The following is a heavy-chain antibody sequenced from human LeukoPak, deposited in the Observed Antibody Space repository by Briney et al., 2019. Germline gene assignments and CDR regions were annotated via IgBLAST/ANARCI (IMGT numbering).Heavy chain of an antibody. V-gene: IGHV4-59*01. CDR2: IYYSGST. D-gene: IGHD6-13*01. J-gene: IGHJ4*02. Sequence: PSETQSLTCTVSGGSISSYYWSWIRQPPGKGLEWIGYIYYSGSTNYNPSLKSRVTISVDTSKNQFSLKLSSVTAADTAVYYCARLAAAYDYWGQGTLVTVSS. CDR1: GGSISSYY. CDR3: ARLAAAYDY.